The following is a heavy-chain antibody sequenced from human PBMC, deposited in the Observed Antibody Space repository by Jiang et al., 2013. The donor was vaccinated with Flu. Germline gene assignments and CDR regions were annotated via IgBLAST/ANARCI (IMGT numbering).Heavy chain of an antibody. V-gene: IGHV1-18*01. J-gene: IGHJ4*02. CDR3: ATGYCSSTSCYTGGDFDY. Sequence: EWMGWISAYNGNTNYAQKLQGRVTMTTDTSTSTAYMELRSLRSDDTAVYYCATGYCSSTSCYTGGDFDYWGQGTLVTVSS. CDR2: ISAYNGNT. D-gene: IGHD2-2*02.